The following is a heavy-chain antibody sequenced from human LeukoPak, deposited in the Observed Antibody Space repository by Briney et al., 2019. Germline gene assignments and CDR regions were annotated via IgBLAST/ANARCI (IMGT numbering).Heavy chain of an antibody. J-gene: IGHJ3*02. CDR3: ARRIAAAGHDAFDI. Sequence: ASVKVSCNASGYTFTSYYMHWVRQAPGQWLEWMGIINPSGGSTSYAQKFQGRVTMTRDTSTSTVYMELSRLRSDDTAVYYCARRIAAAGHDAFDIWGQGTMVTVSS. D-gene: IGHD6-13*01. CDR1: GYTFTSYY. CDR2: INPSGGST. V-gene: IGHV1-46*01.